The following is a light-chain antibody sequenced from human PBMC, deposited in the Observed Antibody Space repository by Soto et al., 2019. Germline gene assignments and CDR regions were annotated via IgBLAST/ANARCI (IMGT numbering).Light chain of an antibody. CDR1: QSISNW. V-gene: IGKV1-5*01. Sequence: DIQMTQSPSSLPASVGDRVTITCRASQSISNWLAWYQQKPGKAPKVLIYHASNLQSGVPSRFSGSGSGTECTLTISSLLPDDFATYYCQQYNSYSFGQGTKVDIK. J-gene: IGKJ1*01. CDR2: HAS. CDR3: QQYNSYS.